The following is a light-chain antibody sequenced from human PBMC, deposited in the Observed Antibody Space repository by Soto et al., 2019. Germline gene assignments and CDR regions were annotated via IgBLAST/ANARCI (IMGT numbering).Light chain of an antibody. CDR2: GAS. J-gene: IGKJ1*01. CDR1: QSVTSNY. CDR3: QQYGSSPWT. Sequence: ETVLTQSPGTLSLSPGERATLSCRASQSVTSNYLAWYQQKPGQAPRLLIHGASSRATGIPDRFRGSGSGTDFTLTIIILVPEDFAVYFCQQYGSSPWTFGQGTKVDIK. V-gene: IGKV3-20*01.